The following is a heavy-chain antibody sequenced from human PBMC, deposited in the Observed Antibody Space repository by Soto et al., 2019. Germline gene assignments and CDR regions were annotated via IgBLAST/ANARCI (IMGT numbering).Heavy chain of an antibody. Sequence: GASVKVSCKASGYTLTSYGISWVRQAPGQGLEWMGWISAYNGNTNYAQKLQGRVTMTTDTSTSTTYMELRSLRSDDTAVYYCARGYSSSSYGDSRGLDYWGQGTLVTVSS. V-gene: IGHV1-18*01. CDR3: ARGYSSSSYGDSRGLDY. D-gene: IGHD6-13*01. CDR1: GYTLTSYG. CDR2: ISAYNGNT. J-gene: IGHJ4*02.